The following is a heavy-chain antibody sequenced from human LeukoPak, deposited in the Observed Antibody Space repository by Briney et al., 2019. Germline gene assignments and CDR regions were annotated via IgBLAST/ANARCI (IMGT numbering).Heavy chain of an antibody. CDR2: IYHSGST. Sequence: SETLSLTCAVSGGSISSGGYSWSWIRQPPGKGLEWIGYIYHSGSTNYNPSLKSRVTISVDTSKNQFSLKLSSVTAADTAVYYCAIDYDSSGLDYWGQGTLVTVSS. D-gene: IGHD3-22*01. V-gene: IGHV4-30-2*01. CDR1: GGSISSGGYS. CDR3: AIDYDSSGLDY. J-gene: IGHJ4*02.